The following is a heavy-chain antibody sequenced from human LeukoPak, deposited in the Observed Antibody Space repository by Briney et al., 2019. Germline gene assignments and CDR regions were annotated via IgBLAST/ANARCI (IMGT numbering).Heavy chain of an antibody. V-gene: IGHV3-23*01. CDR1: GFTFSSYA. CDR3: AKDEKLGIEALFDY. Sequence: GGSLRLSCAASGFTFSSYAMSWVRQAPGKGLEWVSAISGSGGSTYYADSVKGRFTISRDNSKNTLYLQMNSLRAEDTAVYYCAKDEKLGIEALFDYWGQGTWSPSPQ. J-gene: IGHJ4*02. CDR2: ISGSGGST. D-gene: IGHD7-27*01.